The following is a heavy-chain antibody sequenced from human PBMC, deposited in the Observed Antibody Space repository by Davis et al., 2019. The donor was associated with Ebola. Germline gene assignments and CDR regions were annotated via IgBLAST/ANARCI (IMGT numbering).Heavy chain of an antibody. CDR3: ARESTFRYSSSWYNWFDP. CDR2: INPHNGNT. D-gene: IGHD6-13*01. CDR1: GYTFTNYG. V-gene: IGHV1-18*04. J-gene: IGHJ5*02. Sequence: AASVKVSCKTSGYTFTNYGITWVRQAPGQGLEWMGWINPHNGNTNYAQNVQGRVTMTTDTSTSTAYMEVGTLGSDDTAVYYCARESTFRYSSSWYNWFDPWGQGTLVTVSS.